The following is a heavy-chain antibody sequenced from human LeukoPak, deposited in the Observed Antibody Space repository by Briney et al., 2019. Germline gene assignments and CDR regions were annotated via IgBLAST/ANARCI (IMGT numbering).Heavy chain of an antibody. J-gene: IGHJ4*02. Sequence: SETLSLTCSASGASTSDKYWSWIRQSPGRTLELIGHIYNGRNTKYNPSLTSRVTISVDTSKSQFSLSLTSVTAADTAMYYCAQTTGWPGFDFWGPGALVTVSS. CDR1: GASTSDKY. V-gene: IGHV4-59*08. D-gene: IGHD6-19*01. CDR2: IYNGRNT. CDR3: AQTTGWPGFDF.